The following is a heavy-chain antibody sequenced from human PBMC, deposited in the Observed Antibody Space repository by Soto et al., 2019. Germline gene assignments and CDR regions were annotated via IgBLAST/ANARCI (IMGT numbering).Heavy chain of an antibody. CDR2: ISAYNGNT. V-gene: IGHV1-18*01. CDR1: GYTFTSYG. J-gene: IGHJ5*02. D-gene: IGHD3-22*01. Sequence: QVQLVQSGAEVKKPGASVKVSCKASGYTFTSYGISWVRQAPGQGLEWMGWISAYNGNTNYAQKLQGRVTMTTDTSTSTVYMELRRLRSDDTAVYYFARVFGSSGYYPDNWFDPWGQGTLVTVSS. CDR3: ARVFGSSGYYPDNWFDP.